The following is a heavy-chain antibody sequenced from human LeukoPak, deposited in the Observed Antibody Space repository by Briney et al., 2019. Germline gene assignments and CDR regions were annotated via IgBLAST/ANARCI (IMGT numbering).Heavy chain of an antibody. Sequence: SQTLSLTCTVSGGSVTSGGYYWSWLRQHPEKGLEWIGYVYYTGSTYYNPSLKSRVTISSDTSKNQFSLKVSSVTAADTAVYYCARISAGRYGMDVWGQGTTVTVSS. CDR2: VYYTGST. V-gene: IGHV4-31*03. CDR1: GGSVTSGGYY. CDR3: ARISAGRYGMDV. D-gene: IGHD6-6*01. J-gene: IGHJ6*02.